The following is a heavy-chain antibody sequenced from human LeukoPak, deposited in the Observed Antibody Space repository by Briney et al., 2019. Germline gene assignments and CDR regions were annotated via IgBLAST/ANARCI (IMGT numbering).Heavy chain of an antibody. Sequence: ASVKVSCKASGYTFTGYYMHWVRQAPGQGLEWMGWINPNSGGTNYAQKFQGRVTMTRDTSISTAYMELSRLRSDDTAVYYCAGDLPYCSSTSCYSDWFDPWGQGTLVTVSS. D-gene: IGHD2-2*01. CDR2: INPNSGGT. CDR3: AGDLPYCSSTSCYSDWFDP. V-gene: IGHV1-2*02. CDR1: GYTFTGYY. J-gene: IGHJ5*02.